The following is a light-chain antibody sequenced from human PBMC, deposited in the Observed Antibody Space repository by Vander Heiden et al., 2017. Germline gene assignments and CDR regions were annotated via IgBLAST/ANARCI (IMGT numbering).Light chain of an antibody. CDR1: SPNIGSNT. CDR2: SNN. J-gene: IGLJ3*02. V-gene: IGLV1-44*01. Sequence: QSVLTQPPSASGTPGQRVTISCSGSSPNIGSNTVNWYQHLPGTAPKLLIYSNNQRPSGVPDRFSGSKSGTSASLAISGLQSEDEADYYCAAWDDSLNSWVFGGGTKLTVL. CDR3: AAWDDSLNSWV.